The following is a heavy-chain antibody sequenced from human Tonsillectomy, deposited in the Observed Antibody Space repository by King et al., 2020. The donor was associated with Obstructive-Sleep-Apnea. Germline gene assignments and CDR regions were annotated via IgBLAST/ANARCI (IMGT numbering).Heavy chain of an antibody. V-gene: IGHV3-74*01. CDR1: GFTFSSYW. CDR3: ARDKFYDVLTGSTPFDY. J-gene: IGHJ4*02. Sequence: VQLVESGGGLVQPGGSLRLSCAASGFTFSSYWMHWFRQAPGKGLVWVSRINTDGSSTTYADSVKGRFTISRDNAKNTLYLQMNSLRAEDTAVYYCARDKFYDVLTGSTPFDYWGQGTLVTVSS. D-gene: IGHD3-9*01. CDR2: INTDGSST.